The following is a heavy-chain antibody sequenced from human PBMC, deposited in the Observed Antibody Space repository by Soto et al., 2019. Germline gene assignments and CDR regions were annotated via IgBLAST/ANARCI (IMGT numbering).Heavy chain of an antibody. V-gene: IGHV4-59*08. CDR2: IYYSGST. Sequence: QVQLQESGPGLVKPSETLSRTCIVSGGSISNYYWSWIRQPPGKGLEWIGYIYYSGSTNYNPSLTSRVTISVDTSKNQFSLKLSSVTAADTAVYYCARHRYSYGVYYFDYWGQGTLVTVSS. CDR1: GGSISNYY. D-gene: IGHD5-18*01. CDR3: ARHRYSYGVYYFDY. J-gene: IGHJ4*02.